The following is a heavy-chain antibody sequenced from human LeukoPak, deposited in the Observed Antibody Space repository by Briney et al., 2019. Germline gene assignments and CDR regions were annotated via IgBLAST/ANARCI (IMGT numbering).Heavy chain of an antibody. CDR1: GFSFYGYW. Sequence: GGSLRLSCAASGFSFYGYWMSWVRQAPGKGLEWVANIKKDGSEKYYVNSLKARFTISRDNDKNSVYLQMNGLRDEDTAVYYCARDPPAGYSYGYDYWGQGTLVTVSS. D-gene: IGHD5-18*01. J-gene: IGHJ4*02. V-gene: IGHV3-7*01. CDR3: ARDPPAGYSYGYDY. CDR2: IKKDGSEK.